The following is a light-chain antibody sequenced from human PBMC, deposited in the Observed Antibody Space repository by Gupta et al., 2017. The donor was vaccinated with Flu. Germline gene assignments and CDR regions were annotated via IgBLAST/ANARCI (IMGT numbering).Light chain of an antibody. CDR3: QQYDTSPLT. J-gene: IGKJ3*01. Sequence: GPLSLSPGERATLSCRASQSISGSYLAWYQQKPGQAPRLLIQGASSRVAGIPDRFSGSGSGTDFTLTISGLEPEDFAVYFCQQYDTSPLTFGHGTKVEIK. CDR1: QSISGSY. V-gene: IGKV3-20*01. CDR2: GAS.